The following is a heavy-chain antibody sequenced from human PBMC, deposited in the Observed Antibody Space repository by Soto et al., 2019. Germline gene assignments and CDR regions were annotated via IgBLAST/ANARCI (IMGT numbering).Heavy chain of an antibody. V-gene: IGHV4-30-2*05. Sequence: PSETLSLTCAVSGGSISSGGFSWSWIRQPPGKGLEWIGYIYDSGGTYFNPSLKSRVTISVDTSKNQFSLKLSSVTAADTAVYYCASYSSSWYQSLFDYWGQGTLVTVSS. D-gene: IGHD6-13*01. CDR1: GGSISSGGFS. J-gene: IGHJ4*02. CDR3: ASYSSSWYQSLFDY. CDR2: IYDSGGT.